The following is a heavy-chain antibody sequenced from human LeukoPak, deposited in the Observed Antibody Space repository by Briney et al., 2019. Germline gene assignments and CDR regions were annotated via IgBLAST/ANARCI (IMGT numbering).Heavy chain of an antibody. Sequence: GGSLRLSCAASGFTFSSYGMSWVRQAPGKGLEWVSGISGSGGSTYYVDSVKGRFTISRDNSKNTLYLQMNSLRAEDTAVYYCAKDPEWELLFLWDYWGQGTLVTVSS. J-gene: IGHJ4*02. V-gene: IGHV3-23*01. CDR2: ISGSGGST. CDR3: AKDPEWELLFLWDY. CDR1: GFTFSSYG. D-gene: IGHD1-26*01.